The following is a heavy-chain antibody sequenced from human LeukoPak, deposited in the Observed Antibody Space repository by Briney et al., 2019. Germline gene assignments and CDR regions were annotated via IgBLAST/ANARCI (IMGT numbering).Heavy chain of an antibody. CDR3: ARRAGAYSHPYDY. V-gene: IGHV3-20*04. Sequence: PPGGSLRLSCAASGFTFGNYGMSWVRQAPGKGLEWVSGTNWNGGSTGYADSVEGRFTISRDNSKHTLYLQMNSLRAEDTAVYYCARRAGAYSHPYDYWGQGTLVTVSS. J-gene: IGHJ4*02. D-gene: IGHD4/OR15-4a*01. CDR1: GFTFGNYG. CDR2: TNWNGGST.